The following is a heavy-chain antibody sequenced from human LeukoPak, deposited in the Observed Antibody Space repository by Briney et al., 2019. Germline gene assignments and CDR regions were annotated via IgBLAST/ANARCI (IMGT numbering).Heavy chain of an antibody. Sequence: GGSLRLSCAASGFTFSTYAMSWVRQPPGKGLEWVSAISGSGGSTYYADSVKGRFTISRDNSKNTLYLQMNSLRAEDTAVYYCAKGYCSSTSCPGGDYWGQGTLVTVSS. V-gene: IGHV3-23*01. CDR3: AKGYCSSTSCPGGDY. CDR2: ISGSGGST. J-gene: IGHJ4*02. D-gene: IGHD2-2*01. CDR1: GFTFSTYA.